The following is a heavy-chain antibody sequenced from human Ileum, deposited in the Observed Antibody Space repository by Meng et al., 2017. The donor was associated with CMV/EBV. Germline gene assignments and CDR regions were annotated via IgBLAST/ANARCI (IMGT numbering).Heavy chain of an antibody. D-gene: IGHD6-6*01. Sequence: QVQLQQHVPGLVKTSQPLSLTCTVSSASISGCHYYWSWIRQTPGKGLEWIGHIHDSGSTYYNPSLQSRVTISVDTSKNQFSLKLSSVTAADTAVYYCARVWGIAVRPLDYWGQGTLVTVSS. CDR2: IHDSGST. V-gene: IGHV4-30-4*01. CDR1: SASISGCHYY. J-gene: IGHJ4*02. CDR3: ARVWGIAVRPLDY.